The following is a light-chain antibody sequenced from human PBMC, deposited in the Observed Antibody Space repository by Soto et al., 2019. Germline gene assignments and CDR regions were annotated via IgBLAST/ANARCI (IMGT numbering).Light chain of an antibody. CDR2: DVT. Sequence: QSVLTQPASVSGSPGQSITISCTGTSSDVGGYNYVSWYQQHPDKAPKLLIYDVTYRPSGVSSRFSGSKSGNTASLTISGLQAEDEADYYCSSYSSSSTLYVFGTGTKVTVL. V-gene: IGLV2-14*01. CDR3: SSYSSSSTLYV. J-gene: IGLJ1*01. CDR1: SSDVGGYNY.